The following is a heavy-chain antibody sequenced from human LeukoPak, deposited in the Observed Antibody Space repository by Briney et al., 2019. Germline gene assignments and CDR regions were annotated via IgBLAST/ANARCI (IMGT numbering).Heavy chain of an antibody. Sequence: GGSLRLSCAASGFTISSNYMSWVRQAPGKGLEWVSVIYSGGSTYYADSVKGRFTISRHNSKNTLYLQMNSLRAEDTAVYYCARGVNDYYYYYYGMDVWGQGTTVTVSS. J-gene: IGHJ6*02. CDR2: IYSGGST. CDR1: GFTISSNY. D-gene: IGHD3-16*01. V-gene: IGHV3-53*04. CDR3: ARGVNDYYYYYYGMDV.